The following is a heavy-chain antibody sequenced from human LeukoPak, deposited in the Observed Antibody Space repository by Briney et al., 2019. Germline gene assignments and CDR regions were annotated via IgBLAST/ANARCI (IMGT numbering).Heavy chain of an antibody. D-gene: IGHD1-26*01. CDR3: ARAGGSYYSYFDY. V-gene: IGHV4-34*01. CDR2: INHSGST. Sequence: SETLSLTCAVYGGSFSGYYWSWIRQPPGKGLEWIGEINHSGSTNYNPSLKSRVTISVDTSKNQFSLKLSSVTAADTAVYYCARAGGSYYSYFDYWGQGTLVTVSS. J-gene: IGHJ4*02. CDR1: GGSFSGYY.